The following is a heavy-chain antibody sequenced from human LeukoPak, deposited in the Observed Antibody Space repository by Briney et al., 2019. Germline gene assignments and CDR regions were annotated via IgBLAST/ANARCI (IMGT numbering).Heavy chain of an antibody. CDR3: ARVQGGGYRTADY. V-gene: IGHV3-30*04. Sequence: QSWGSLRLSCAASGFTFNNYLMHWVRQAPGKGLDWVAVILEDGTNQYYADSVKGRFTISRDNSKNTLFLQMNSLRSEDTAMYYCARVQGGGYRTADYWGQGTLVTVSS. CDR1: GFTFNNYL. D-gene: IGHD6-19*01. J-gene: IGHJ4*02. CDR2: ILEDGTNQ.